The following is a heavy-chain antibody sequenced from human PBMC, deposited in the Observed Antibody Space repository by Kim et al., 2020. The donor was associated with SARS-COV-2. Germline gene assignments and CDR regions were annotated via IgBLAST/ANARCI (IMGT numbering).Heavy chain of an antibody. CDR2: ISYDGSNK. D-gene: IGHD5-12*01. CDR3: ARVERGYCVYDSGAFDY. V-gene: IGHV3-30*04. CDR1: GFTFSSYA. Sequence: GGSLRLSCAASGFTFSSYAMHWVRQAPGKGLEWVAVISYDGSNKYYADSAKGRFTISRDKSKNTLYLQMNSLRAEDTAVYYCARVERGYCVYDSGAFDY. J-gene: IGHJ4*01.